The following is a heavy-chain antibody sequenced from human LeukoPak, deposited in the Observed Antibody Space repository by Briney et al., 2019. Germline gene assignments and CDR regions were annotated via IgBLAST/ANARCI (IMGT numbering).Heavy chain of an antibody. CDR2: LYTSGST. Sequence: PSETLSLTCTVSGYSISSSYYWSWIRQPAGKGLEWIGRLYTSGSTNYNPSLKSRVTISVDTSKNQFSLKLSSVTAADTAVYYCARGPGGSSSSDFDYWGQGTLVTVSS. CDR3: ARGPGGSSSSDFDY. CDR1: GYSISSSYY. V-gene: IGHV4-61*02. J-gene: IGHJ4*02. D-gene: IGHD6-6*01.